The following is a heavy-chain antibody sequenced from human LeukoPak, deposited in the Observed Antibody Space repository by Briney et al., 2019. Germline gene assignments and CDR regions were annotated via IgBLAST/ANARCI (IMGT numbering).Heavy chain of an antibody. CDR1: GYTLTELS. V-gene: IGHV1-24*01. CDR2: FDPEDGET. D-gene: IGHD6-13*01. Sequence: ASVKVSCKVSGYTLTELSMHWVRQAPGKGLEWMGGFDPEDGETIYAQKFQGRVTMTRDMSTSTVYMELSSLRSEDTAVYYCAREKGSSSRYFRDYYMDVWGKGTTVTVSS. CDR3: AREKGSSSRYFRDYYMDV. J-gene: IGHJ6*03.